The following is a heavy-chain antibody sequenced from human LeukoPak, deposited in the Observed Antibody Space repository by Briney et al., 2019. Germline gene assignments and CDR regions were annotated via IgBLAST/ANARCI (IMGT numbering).Heavy chain of an antibody. D-gene: IGHD3-3*01. CDR1: GGSFSGYY. CDR3: ARGLASGYPPIPFDY. CDR2: ITYDGST. Sequence: SETLSLTCAVYGGSFSGYYWSWIRQPPGKGLEWIGEITYDGSTNYNPSLKSRVTISVDTSKIQFSLNLSSVTAADTAIYYCARGLASGYPPIPFDYWGQGTQVTVSS. J-gene: IGHJ4*02. V-gene: IGHV4-34*01.